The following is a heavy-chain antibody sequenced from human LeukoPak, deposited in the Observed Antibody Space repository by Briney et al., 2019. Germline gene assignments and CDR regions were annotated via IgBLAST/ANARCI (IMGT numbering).Heavy chain of an antibody. V-gene: IGHV1-3*03. CDR1: GYTFTSYA. Sequence: GASVKVSCKASGYTFTSYAMHWVRQAPGQRLEWMGWINAGNGNTKYSQEFQGRVTITRDTSAGTAYMELSSLRSEDMAVYYCARGDNWNDPLDYWGQGTLVTVSS. J-gene: IGHJ4*02. CDR3: ARGDNWNDPLDY. D-gene: IGHD1-1*01. CDR2: INAGNGNT.